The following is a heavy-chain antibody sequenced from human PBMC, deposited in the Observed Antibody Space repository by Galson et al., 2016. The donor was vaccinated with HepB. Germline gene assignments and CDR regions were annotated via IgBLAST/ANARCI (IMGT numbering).Heavy chain of an antibody. V-gene: IGHV3-64D*06. CDR2: ITNNGGRR. Sequence: SLRLSCAASGFTFSTYAMHWVRQAPGKGLEFVSAITNNGGRRHYADSVKGRFTISRDNSKNTLYLQMSSLRPEDTAVYHCVKAGLDYYDSNYFDYWGQGTLVTVSS. CDR1: GFTFSTYA. D-gene: IGHD3-22*01. CDR3: VKAGLDYYDSNYFDY. J-gene: IGHJ4*02.